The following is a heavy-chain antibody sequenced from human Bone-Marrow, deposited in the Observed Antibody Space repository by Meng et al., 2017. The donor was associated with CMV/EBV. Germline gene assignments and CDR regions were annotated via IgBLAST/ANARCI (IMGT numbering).Heavy chain of an antibody. CDR2: INHSGST. V-gene: IGHV4-34*01. J-gene: IGHJ4*02. D-gene: IGHD2-2*01. CDR3: ARGSFCSSANCYRAFYS. CDR1: GGSFSGHY. Sequence: SETLSLTCAVHGGSFSGHYWNWIRQPPGRDLEWIGEINHSGSTKYNPPLQSRVTLSVDTSKNQFSLKLNSVTAADTAVYYCARGSFCSSANCYRAFYSWGQGTLVTVYS.